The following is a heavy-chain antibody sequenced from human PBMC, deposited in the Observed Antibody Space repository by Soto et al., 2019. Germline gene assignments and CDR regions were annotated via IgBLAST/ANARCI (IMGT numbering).Heavy chain of an antibody. CDR2: IYYSGST. J-gene: IGHJ5*02. Sequence: NPSETLSLTCTVSGGSISSSSYYWGWIRQPPGKGLEWIGSIYYSGSTYYNPSLKSRVTISVDTSKNQFSLKLSSVTAADTAVYYCARLSITMTTGGRFDPWGQGTLVTVSS. CDR1: GGSISSSSYY. V-gene: IGHV4-39*01. D-gene: IGHD3-22*01. CDR3: ARLSITMTTGGRFDP.